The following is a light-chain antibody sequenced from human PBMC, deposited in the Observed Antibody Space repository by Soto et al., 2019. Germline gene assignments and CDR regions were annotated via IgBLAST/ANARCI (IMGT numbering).Light chain of an antibody. V-gene: IGLV2-14*01. J-gene: IGLJ1*01. Sequence: QSALTQPASVSGSPGQSITISCTGTSSDVGGYNYVSWYQQHPGKAPKLMIYEVSNRPSGVSNRFSGSKSGNTASLTISGLQAEHEADYYCSSYTSIITLYVFGSGTKVTVL. CDR1: SSDVGGYNY. CDR2: EVS. CDR3: SSYTSIITLYV.